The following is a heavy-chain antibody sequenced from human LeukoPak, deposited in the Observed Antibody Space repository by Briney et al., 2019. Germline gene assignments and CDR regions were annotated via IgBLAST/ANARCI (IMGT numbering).Heavy chain of an antibody. CDR3: ARGMRGSDLFDY. J-gene: IGHJ4*02. CDR2: IYHSGST. CDR1: GYSISSGYY. Sequence: SETLSLTCTVSGYSISSGYYWGWIRQPPGKGLEWIGSIYHSGSTYYNPSLKSRATISVDTSKNQFSLKLSSVTAADTAVYYCARGMRGSDLFDYWGQGTLVTVSS. D-gene: IGHD3-10*01. V-gene: IGHV4-38-2*02.